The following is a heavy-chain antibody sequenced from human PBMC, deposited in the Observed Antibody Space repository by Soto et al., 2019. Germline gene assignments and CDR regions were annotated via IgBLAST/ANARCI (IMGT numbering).Heavy chain of an antibody. CDR1: GFTFNNYA. CDR2: ISGGGDTT. J-gene: IGHJ4*02. CDR3: AKGRGGSGSLTPRVDF. D-gene: IGHD3-10*01. Sequence: EVQLLESGGGLVQPGGSLRLSCAASGFTFNNYAMTWVLQAPGKGLEWVSAISGGGDTTSYADSVKGRFTVSRDGSKNTLYLQMSRLRAEDTALYYCAKGRGGSGSLTPRVDFWGQGTLVTVSS. V-gene: IGHV3-23*01.